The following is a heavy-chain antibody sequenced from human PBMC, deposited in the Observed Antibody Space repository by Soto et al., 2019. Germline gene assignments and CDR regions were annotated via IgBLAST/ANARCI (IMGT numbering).Heavy chain of an antibody. D-gene: IGHD3-22*01. V-gene: IGHV3-21*01. CDR3: ARGGDSSGSWPRY. CDR2: VSSSSSYI. J-gene: IGHJ4*02. CDR1: GFTFSSYS. Sequence: EVQLVQSGGGLVKPRGSLRLSCAASGFTFSSYSMNWVRQAPGKGLEWVSSVSSSSSYIYYADSLKGRFTISRDNAKNSLYLQMNSLRVEDTAVYYCARGGDSSGSWPRYWGQGTLVTVSS.